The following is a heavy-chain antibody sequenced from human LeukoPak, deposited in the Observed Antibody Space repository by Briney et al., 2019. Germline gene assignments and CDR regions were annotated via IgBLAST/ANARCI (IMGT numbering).Heavy chain of an antibody. CDR3: ARVFGSGGINWLDP. CDR2: IKQDGSEK. D-gene: IGHD2-15*01. V-gene: IGHV3-7*01. CDR1: GFTFSSYW. Sequence: QPGGSLRLSCAASGFTFSSYWMSWVRQAPGKGLEWVANIKQDGSEKYYVDSVKGRFTISRDNAKNSLYLQMNSLRVEDTAVYYCARVFGSGGINWLDPWGQGTLVTVSS. J-gene: IGHJ5*02.